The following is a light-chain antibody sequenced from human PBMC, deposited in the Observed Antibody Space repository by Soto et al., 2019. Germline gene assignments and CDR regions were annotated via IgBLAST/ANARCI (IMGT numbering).Light chain of an antibody. Sequence: EIVLTQSPGTLSLSPGERATLSCRDSQSVSSSYLAWYQQKPGQAPRLLIYGASSRATGIPDRFSGSGSGTVFTLTISRLEPEDFAVYYCQQYGSSLYTFGQGTKLEIK. V-gene: IGKV3-20*01. CDR1: QSVSSSY. J-gene: IGKJ2*01. CDR2: GAS. CDR3: QQYGSSLYT.